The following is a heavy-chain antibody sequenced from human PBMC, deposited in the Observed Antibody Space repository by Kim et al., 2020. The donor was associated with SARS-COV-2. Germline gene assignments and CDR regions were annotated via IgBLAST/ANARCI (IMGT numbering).Heavy chain of an antibody. CDR2: VYESNNT. Sequence: SETLSLTCAVSGAFVSSSTYYWGWIRQPPGKGLEWIGSVYESNNTYYNPSLKSRVSISIDTSKNQFSMKLTSVTAADTAMYFCARQRIATAPWAFDFWGLGTVVHVSS. D-gene: IGHD2-21*02. J-gene: IGHJ3*01. CDR3: ARQRIATAPWAFDF. CDR1: GAFVSSSTYY. V-gene: IGHV4-39*01.